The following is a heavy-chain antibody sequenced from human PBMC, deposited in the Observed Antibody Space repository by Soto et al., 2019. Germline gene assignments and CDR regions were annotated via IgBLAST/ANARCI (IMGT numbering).Heavy chain of an antibody. CDR2: IYYSGST. CDR3: ARDRPSLAAADHYFDY. CDR1: GGSISSYY. D-gene: IGHD6-13*01. V-gene: IGHV4-59*01. J-gene: IGHJ4*02. Sequence: SETLSLTCTVSGGSISSYYWSWIRQPPGKGLEWIGYIYYSGSTNYNPSLKSRVTISVDTSKNQFSLKLSSVTAADTAVYYCARDRPSLAAADHYFDYWGQGTLVTVSS.